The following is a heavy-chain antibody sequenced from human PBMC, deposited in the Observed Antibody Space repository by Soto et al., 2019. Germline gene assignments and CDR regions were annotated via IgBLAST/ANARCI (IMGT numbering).Heavy chain of an antibody. D-gene: IGHD3-9*01. V-gene: IGHV1-69*02. Sequence: QVQLVQSGAEVKKPGSSVKVSCKASGGTFSSYTISWVRQAPGQGLEWMGRIIPILGIANYAQKFQGRVTITADKSTSTAYMELSSLRSEDTAVYYCAFNGGFRRDFVWFLIHWGQGTLVTVSS. J-gene: IGHJ4*02. CDR3: AFNGGFRRDFVWFLIH. CDR2: IIPILGIA. CDR1: GGTFSSYT.